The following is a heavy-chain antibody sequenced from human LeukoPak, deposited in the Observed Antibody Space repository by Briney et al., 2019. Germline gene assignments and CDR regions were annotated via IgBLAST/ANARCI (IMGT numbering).Heavy chain of an antibody. CDR1: GFTFDSYA. J-gene: IGHJ4*02. CDR2: ISGGGGIT. D-gene: IGHD3-3*01. V-gene: IGHV3-23*01. Sequence: GGSLRLSCAASGFTFDSYAMTLVRQAPGKGLEWVSSISGGGGITNYADSVKGRFTISRDNSKYTLFLQMNSLRAEDTAVYYCATHVLRFMEWFYFDYWGQGTLVTVSS. CDR3: ATHVLRFMEWFYFDY.